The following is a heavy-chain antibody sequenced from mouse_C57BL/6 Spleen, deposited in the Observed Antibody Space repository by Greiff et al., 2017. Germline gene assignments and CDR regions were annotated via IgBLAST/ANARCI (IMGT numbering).Heavy chain of an antibody. J-gene: IGHJ2*01. CDR1: GYTFTSYW. D-gene: IGHD4-1*01. V-gene: IGHV1-64*01. CDR2: IHPNSGST. Sequence: QVQLQQPGAELVKPGASVKLSCKASGYTFTSYWMHWVKQRPGQGLEWIGMIHPNSGSTNYNEKFKSKATLTVDKSSSTAYMQLSSLTSEDSAVYDCARCGLGRDFDYWGQGTTLTVSS. CDR3: ARCGLGRDFDY.